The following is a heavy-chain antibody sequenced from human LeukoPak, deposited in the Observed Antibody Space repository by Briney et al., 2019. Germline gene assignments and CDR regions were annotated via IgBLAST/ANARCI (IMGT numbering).Heavy chain of an antibody. D-gene: IGHD2-2*01. J-gene: IGHJ6*03. Sequence: NPSETLSLTCTVSGGSISSSSYYWGWIRQPPGKGLEWIGYIYHSGSTYYNPSLKSRVTISVDRSKNQFSLKLSSVTAADTAVYYCARENCSSTSCPYYYYYYMDVWGKGTTVTVSS. CDR2: IYHSGST. CDR3: ARENCSSTSCPYYYYYYMDV. CDR1: GGSISSSSYY. V-gene: IGHV4-39*07.